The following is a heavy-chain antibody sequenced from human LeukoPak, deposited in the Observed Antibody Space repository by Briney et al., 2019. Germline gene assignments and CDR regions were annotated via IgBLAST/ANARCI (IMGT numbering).Heavy chain of an antibody. V-gene: IGHV3-74*01. D-gene: IGHD6-13*01. CDR3: ARVGSSSWPNVYYYGMDV. J-gene: IGHJ6*02. CDR2: INSDGSST. Sequence: PGGSLRLSCAASGFTFSSYWMHWFRQAPGKGLVWVSRINSDGSSTSYADSVKGRFTISRDNAKNTLYLQMNSLRAEDTAVYYCARVGSSSWPNVYYYGMDVWGQGTTVTVSS. CDR1: GFTFSSYW.